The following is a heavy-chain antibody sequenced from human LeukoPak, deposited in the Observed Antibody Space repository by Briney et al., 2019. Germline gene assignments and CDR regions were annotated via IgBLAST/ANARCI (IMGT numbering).Heavy chain of an antibody. D-gene: IGHD3-3*01. J-gene: IGHJ6*03. CDR1: GGSISSSSYY. Sequence: PTETLSLTCTVSGGSISSSSYYWGWIRQPPGKGLEWIGSIYDSGSTNYNPSLKSRVTISVDTSKNQFSLKLSSVTAADTAVYYCARGGPIGFWSGPAYYYYYMDVWGKGTTVTVSS. CDR3: ARGGPIGFWSGPAYYYYYMDV. CDR2: IYDSGST. V-gene: IGHV4-39*07.